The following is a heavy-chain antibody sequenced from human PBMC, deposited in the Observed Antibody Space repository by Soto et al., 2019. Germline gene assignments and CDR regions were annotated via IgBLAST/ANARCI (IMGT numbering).Heavy chain of an antibody. J-gene: IGHJ5*02. V-gene: IGHV3-21*06. D-gene: IGHD2-8*01. CDR3: ARGLSRNGGDGFDP. CDR2: ISSSSSYI. CDR1: GFTFSSYS. Sequence: EVQLVESGGGLVKPGGSLRLSCAASGFTFSSYSMNWVRQAPGKGLEWVSSISSSSSYIYYADSVKGRFTISRDNAKNSLYLQMNSLRAEDRSVYYCARGLSRNGGDGFDPWGQGNLVTVSS.